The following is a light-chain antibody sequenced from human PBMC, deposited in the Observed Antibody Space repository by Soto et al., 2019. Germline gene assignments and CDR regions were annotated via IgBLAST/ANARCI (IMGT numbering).Light chain of an antibody. Sequence: EIVLTQSPGTLSLSPGERATLSCRASQSVSSSYLAWYQQKPGQAPRLLIYGASSRATGIPDRFSGSGSGTDFTLTISRLEPEDFAVYYCQSFFGPGTKVDIK. CDR1: QSVSSSY. CDR2: GAS. J-gene: IGKJ3*01. CDR3: QSF. V-gene: IGKV3-20*01.